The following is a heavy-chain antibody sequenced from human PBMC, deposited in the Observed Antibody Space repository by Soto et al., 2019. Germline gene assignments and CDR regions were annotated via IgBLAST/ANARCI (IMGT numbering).Heavy chain of an antibody. CDR2: INPNSGGT. J-gene: IGHJ3*02. D-gene: IGHD3-22*01. CDR1: GYTFTGYY. V-gene: IGHV1-2*02. CDR3: ARVRSPYYYDSSGYLDVFDI. Sequence: GASVKVSCKASGYTFTGYYMHWVRQAPGQGLEWMGWINPNSGGTNYAQKFQGRVTMTRDTSISTAYMELSRLRSDDTAVYYCARVRSPYYYDSSGYLDVFDIWGQGTMVPVSS.